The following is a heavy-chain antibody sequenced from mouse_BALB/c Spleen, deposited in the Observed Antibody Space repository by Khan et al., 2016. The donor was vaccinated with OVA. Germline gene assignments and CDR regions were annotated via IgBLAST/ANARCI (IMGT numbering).Heavy chain of an antibody. D-gene: IGHD1-2*01. Sequence: QVQLQQSGAELARPGASVKLSCKASGYTFTDYYINWVKQRTGQGLEWIGEISPGSGATYYNEKFKGQATLTADKSSSTAYMQLSSLTSEASAVYVWARRNYFGYTFAYWGQGTLVTVAA. CDR1: GYTFTDYY. V-gene: IGHV1-77*01. CDR3: ARRNYFGYTFAY. CDR2: ISPGSGAT. J-gene: IGHJ3*01.